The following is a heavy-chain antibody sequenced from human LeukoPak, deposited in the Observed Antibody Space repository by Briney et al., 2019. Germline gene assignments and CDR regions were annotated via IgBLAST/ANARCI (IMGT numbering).Heavy chain of an antibody. CDR1: GGSISSYY. J-gene: IGHJ6*01. CDR2: IYTSGST. V-gene: IGHV4-4*07. CDR3: ARGSLFLEAHSMDV. D-gene: IGHD2/OR15-2a*01. Sequence: SETLSLTCTVSGGSISSYYWSWIRQPPGKGLERIGRIYTSGSTNYNPSLKSRVTMSVDTSKNQFSLKLSSVTAADTAVYYCARGSLFLEAHSMDVWGQGTTVTVSS.